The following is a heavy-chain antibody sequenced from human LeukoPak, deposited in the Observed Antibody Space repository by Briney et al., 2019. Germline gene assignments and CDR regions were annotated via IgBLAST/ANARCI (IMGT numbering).Heavy chain of an antibody. Sequence: GASVKVSCKASGYTFIGHFIHWVRQAPGQGLDWMGWINPNSGSTNYAQKFKGRVTMTRDTSISTTYMELNSLRSDDTALCYCTRDRGYGWYVSDHWGQGTLVTVSS. CDR3: TRDRGYGWYVSDH. CDR1: GYTFIGHF. CDR2: INPNSGST. D-gene: IGHD6-19*01. V-gene: IGHV1-2*02. J-gene: IGHJ4*02.